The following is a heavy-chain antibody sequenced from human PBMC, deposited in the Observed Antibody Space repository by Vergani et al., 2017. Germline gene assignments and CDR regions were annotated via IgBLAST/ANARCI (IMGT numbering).Heavy chain of an antibody. CDR1: GGSISSYY. CDR2: IYYSVST. Sequence: QVQLQESGPGLVKPSETLSLTCTVSGGSISSYYWSWIRQPPGKGLEWIGYIYYSVSTNYNPSLTSLVTISVDTSKNQFSLKLSSVTAADTAVYYWAGRSGSYSGGWFDPWGQGTLVTVSS. D-gene: IGHD1-26*01. CDR3: AGRSGSYSGGWFDP. J-gene: IGHJ5*02. V-gene: IGHV4-59*01.